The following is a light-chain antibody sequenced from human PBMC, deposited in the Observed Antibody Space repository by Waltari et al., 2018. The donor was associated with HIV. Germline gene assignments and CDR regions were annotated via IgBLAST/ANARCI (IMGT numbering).Light chain of an antibody. Sequence: QSALAQPASVSGSPGQSVTISCAGSHSDIGTFDFVSWYQQLPGNATKRILYRVTFQPSGVPTRFSASTAANTASLTISDLQTEDEAHYYCSSYTITNTWVFGGGTMLTVL. CDR1: HSDIGTFDF. J-gene: IGLJ3*02. CDR3: SSYTITNTWV. V-gene: IGLV2-14*01. CDR2: RVT.